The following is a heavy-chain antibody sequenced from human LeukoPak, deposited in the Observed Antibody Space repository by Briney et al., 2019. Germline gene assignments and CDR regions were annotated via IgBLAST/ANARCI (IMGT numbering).Heavy chain of an antibody. CDR3: ARVRSEWLRLFYYYYMDV. J-gene: IGHJ6*03. V-gene: IGHV4-39*07. CDR1: RGSLSSSSYY. D-gene: IGHD5-12*01. CDR2: FEYGGSN. Sequence: SETLSLTSTVSRGSLSSSSYYWGWIRQAPGEGLEWIGSFEYGGSNYYNPSLKSRVTISVDTSKNQFSLKLSSVTAADTAVYYCARVRSEWLRLFYYYYMDVWGKGTTVTISS.